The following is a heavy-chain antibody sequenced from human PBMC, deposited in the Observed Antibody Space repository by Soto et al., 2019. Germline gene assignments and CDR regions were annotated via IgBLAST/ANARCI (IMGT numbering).Heavy chain of an antibody. V-gene: IGHV1-69*01. D-gene: IGHD1-26*01. CDR1: GGTFSSYS. J-gene: IGHJ4*02. Sequence: QVQLVQSGAEVKKPGSSVKVSCKASGGTFSSYSINWVRQAPGQGLEWMGEIIPIFGTANYAQKFQGRVTITADESTSTAYMELSSLRSEDTTLYYCARDSGRHSGGIHYWGQGTLVTVSS. CDR2: IIPIFGTA. CDR3: ARDSGRHSGGIHY.